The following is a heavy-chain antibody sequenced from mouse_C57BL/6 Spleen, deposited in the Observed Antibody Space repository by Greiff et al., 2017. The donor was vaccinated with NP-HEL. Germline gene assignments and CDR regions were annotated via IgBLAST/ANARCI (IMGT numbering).Heavy chain of an antibody. CDR2: IHPNSGST. CDR3: ARISVGNYPYYAMDY. D-gene: IGHD2-1*01. J-gene: IGHJ4*01. Sequence: QVQLQQPGAELVKPGASVKLSCKASGYTFTSYWMHWVKQRPGQGLEWIGMIHPNSGSTNYNEKFKSKATLTVDKSSSTAYMQLSSLTSEDSAVYYCARISVGNYPYYAMDYWGQGTSVTVSS. V-gene: IGHV1-64*01. CDR1: GYTFTSYW.